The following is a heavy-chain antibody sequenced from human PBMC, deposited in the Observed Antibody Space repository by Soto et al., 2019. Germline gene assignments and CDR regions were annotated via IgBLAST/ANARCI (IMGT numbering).Heavy chain of an antibody. CDR2: MNPNSGNT. D-gene: IGHD3-3*01. Sequence: QVQLVQSGAEVKKPGASVKVSCKASGYTFTSYDINWVRQATGQGLEWMGWMNPNSGNTGYAQKFQGRVTMTRNTSISTAYMELSSLRSEDTAVYYCARVLRFLEWLQPDGMDVWGQGTTVTVSS. CDR3: ARVLRFLEWLQPDGMDV. CDR1: GYTFTSYD. V-gene: IGHV1-8*01. J-gene: IGHJ6*02.